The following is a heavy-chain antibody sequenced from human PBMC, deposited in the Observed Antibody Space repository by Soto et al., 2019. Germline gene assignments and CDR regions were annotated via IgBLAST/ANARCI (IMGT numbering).Heavy chain of an antibody. CDR1: GYTFTSYD. Sequence: GASVKVSCKASGYTFTSYDINWVRQATGQGLEWMGWMNPNSGNIGYAQKFQGRVTMTRNTSISTAYMELSSLRSEDTAVYYCARERCISTSCYGRRRWFDPWGQGTLVTFPQ. D-gene: IGHD2-2*01. CDR3: ARERCISTSCYGRRRWFDP. J-gene: IGHJ5*02. V-gene: IGHV1-8*01. CDR2: MNPNSGNI.